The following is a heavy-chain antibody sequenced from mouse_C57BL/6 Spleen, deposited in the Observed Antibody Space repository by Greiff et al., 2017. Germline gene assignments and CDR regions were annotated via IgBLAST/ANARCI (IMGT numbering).Heavy chain of an antibody. CDR1: GFNIQDYY. CDR3: ARGGTTVDY. Sequence: EVQLQQSGAELVKPGASVKLSCTASGFNIQDYYMHWVKQRTEQGLEWIGRIDPEDGENKYAPKVQGKATITADTASNTAYLQLSSLTSEDTAVYYCARGGTTVDYWGQGTTRPVSS. J-gene: IGHJ2*01. V-gene: IGHV14-2*01. D-gene: IGHD1-1*01. CDR2: IDPEDGEN.